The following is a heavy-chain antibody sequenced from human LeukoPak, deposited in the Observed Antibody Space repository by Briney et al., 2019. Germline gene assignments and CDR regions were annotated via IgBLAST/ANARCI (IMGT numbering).Heavy chain of an antibody. Sequence: ASVKVSCKASGYIFTSNAMHWVRQAPGQGLEWVGWINTNTGNPTYAQGFTGRFVFSLDTSVSTAYLQISSLKAEDTAMYYCARFPGYSGPHFDYWGQGTLVTVSS. CDR1: GYIFTSNA. J-gene: IGHJ4*02. V-gene: IGHV7-4-1*02. CDR2: INTNTGNP. CDR3: ARFPGYSGPHFDY. D-gene: IGHD3-16*02.